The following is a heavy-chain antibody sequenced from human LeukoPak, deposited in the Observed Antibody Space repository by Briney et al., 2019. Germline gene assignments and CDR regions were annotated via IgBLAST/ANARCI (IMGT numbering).Heavy chain of an antibody. D-gene: IGHD3-10*01. CDR1: AYTFIAYD. CDR3: ARVQGVWFGEPLRLNQLEY. V-gene: IGHV1-8*01. J-gene: IGHJ4*02. CDR2: MNPNSGNT. Sequence: ASVKVSCKASAYTFIAYDINWVRQAPGQGLEWMRWMNPNSGNTGYAQKFQGRVTMTRNSSINTAYMELSSLRFDDTAVYYCARVQGVWFGEPLRLNQLEYWGQGTLVTVSS.